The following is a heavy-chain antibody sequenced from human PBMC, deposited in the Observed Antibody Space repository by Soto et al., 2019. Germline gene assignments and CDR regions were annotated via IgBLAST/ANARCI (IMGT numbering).Heavy chain of an antibody. Sequence: TLSLTCTVSGFSLSTSGMCVSWIRQPPGKALEWLALIDWDDDKYYSTSLKTRLTISKDTSKNQVVLTMTNMDPVDTATYYCARISRVRGIVGAIDYWGQGTLVTVSS. CDR1: GFSLSTSGMC. CDR3: ARISRVRGIVGAIDY. CDR2: IDWDDDK. V-gene: IGHV2-70*01. J-gene: IGHJ4*02. D-gene: IGHD3-22*01.